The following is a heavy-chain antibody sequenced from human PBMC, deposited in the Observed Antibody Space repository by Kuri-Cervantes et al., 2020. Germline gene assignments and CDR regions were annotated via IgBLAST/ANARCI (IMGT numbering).Heavy chain of an antibody. CDR3: ASWGSGSW. D-gene: IGHD3-10*01. V-gene: IGHV3-7*01. Sequence: GGSLRLSCAASGFTFSGYWMTWVRQAPGKGLEWVANIKQDGSEKYYVDSAKGRFTISRDNAKNSLYLQMNSLRAEDTAVYYCASWGSGSWWGQGTLVTVSS. J-gene: IGHJ4*02. CDR1: GFTFSGYW. CDR2: IKQDGSEK.